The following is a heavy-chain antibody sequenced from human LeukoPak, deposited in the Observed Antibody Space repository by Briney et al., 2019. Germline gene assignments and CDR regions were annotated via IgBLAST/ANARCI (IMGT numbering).Heavy chain of an antibody. CDR3: ARPSGSSGLNYYYGMDV. J-gene: IGHJ6*02. V-gene: IGHV1-69*01. Sequence: EAWVKVSCKASGGTFSSYAISWVRQAPGQGLEWMEGIMPIFGTANYAQKFQGRVTITADESTSTAYMELSSLRSEDTAVYCCARPSGSSGLNYYYGMDVWGQGTTVTVSS. CDR2: IMPIFGTA. CDR1: GGTFSSYA. D-gene: IGHD1-26*01.